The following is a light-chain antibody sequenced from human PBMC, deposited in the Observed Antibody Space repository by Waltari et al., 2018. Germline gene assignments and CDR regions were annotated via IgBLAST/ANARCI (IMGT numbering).Light chain of an antibody. CDR2: EVN. J-gene: IGLJ3*02. V-gene: IGLV2-14*01. Sequence: QSALTQPASVSGSPGQSITIPCTGTNADVRDYTDGPWYQQHPGKAPKLIIYEVNNRPTGNNDRFSDSKSGDTASQTISELQPEDEADYFCSSFTTKVMFGGGTKLTVL. CDR1: NADVRDYTD. CDR3: SSFTTKVM.